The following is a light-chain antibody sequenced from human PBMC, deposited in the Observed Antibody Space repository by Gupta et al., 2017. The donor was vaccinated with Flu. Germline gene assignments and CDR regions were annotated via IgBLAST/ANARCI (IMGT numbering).Light chain of an antibody. CDR3: HQYGSSPYT. J-gene: IGKJ2*01. Sequence: EIVLTQSPATLSLSPGERATLSCWASQSVSSGYLAWYQQKPGLAPRLLIYDASSRATGIPDRFSGSGSGTDFTLTISRLEPEDFAVYYCHQYGSSPYTFGQGTKLEIK. V-gene: IGKV3D-20*01. CDR1: QSVSSGY. CDR2: DAS.